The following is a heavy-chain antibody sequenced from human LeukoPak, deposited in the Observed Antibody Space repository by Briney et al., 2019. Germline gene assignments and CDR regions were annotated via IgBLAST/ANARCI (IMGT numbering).Heavy chain of an antibody. CDR2: IYYSGSP. J-gene: IGHJ4*02. CDR3: ARGNNPYYFDY. V-gene: IGHV4-30-4*08. CDR1: GGSISSGDSY. D-gene: IGHD2/OR15-2a*01. Sequence: SQTLSLTCTVSGGSISSGDSYWSWTRQPPGKGLECIGYIYYSGSPFYNPSLKSRVTISVDTSKNHFSLNLSSVTAADTAVYYCARGNNPYYFDYWGQGTLVTVSS.